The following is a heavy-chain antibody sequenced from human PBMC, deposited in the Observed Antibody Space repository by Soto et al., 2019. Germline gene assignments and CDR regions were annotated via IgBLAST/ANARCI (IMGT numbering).Heavy chain of an antibody. CDR1: GFTFGDCG. CDR2: LSYDERNP. V-gene: IGHV3-30*18. J-gene: IGHJ4*02. CDR3: AKSGHEGSRSPDD. Sequence: QVQLVESGGGVFQTGRSLRLSCLASGFTFGDCGMHGVRQAPGKGMEGVAALSYDERNPYYADSVKGRFTISRDISKKPRYLQMNSLGREVRAVECSAKSGHEGSRSPDDWSQGPMVTVSS.